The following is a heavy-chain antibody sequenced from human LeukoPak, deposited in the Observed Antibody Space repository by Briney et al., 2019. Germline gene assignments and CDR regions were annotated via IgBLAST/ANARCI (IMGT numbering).Heavy chain of an antibody. J-gene: IGHJ5*02. V-gene: IGHV4-34*01. Sequence: SGTLSLTCAVYGGSFSGYYWSWIRQAPGKGLEWIGEINHSGSTNYNPSLKSRVTISVDTSKNQFSLKLSSVTAADTAVYSCARGLPAAMKGWFDPWGQGTLVTVSS. D-gene: IGHD2-2*01. CDR3: ARGLPAAMKGWFDP. CDR1: GGSFSGYY. CDR2: INHSGST.